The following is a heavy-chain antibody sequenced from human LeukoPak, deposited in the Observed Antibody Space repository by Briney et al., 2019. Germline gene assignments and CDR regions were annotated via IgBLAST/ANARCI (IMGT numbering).Heavy chain of an antibody. Sequence: GGSLRLSCAASGFTFSNYWMSWVRQAPGKGLKWVANIIEDGSEKYYADSVKGRFTISRDNAKNSLNLQMNSLRAEDTAVYYCAREGLWVGLDSGKTRQAYWESWGQGTMVTVSS. CDR2: IIEDGSEK. J-gene: IGHJ3*01. V-gene: IGHV3-7*04. D-gene: IGHD2-21*01. CDR3: AREGLWVGLDSGKTRQAYWES. CDR1: GFTFSNYW.